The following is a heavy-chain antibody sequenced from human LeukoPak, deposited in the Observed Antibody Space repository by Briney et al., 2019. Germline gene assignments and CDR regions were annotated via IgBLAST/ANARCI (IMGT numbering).Heavy chain of an antibody. Sequence: PGGSLRLSCAASGFMFSSNWMSWVRLAPGKGLEWVVNIKEDGTETYYVDSVKGRFTISRDNAKNSLYLQMNSLRVEDTAVYYCARARIVVVVEDAFDIWGQGTMVTVSS. D-gene: IGHD2-15*01. CDR1: GFMFSSNW. CDR2: IKEDGTET. CDR3: ARARIVVVVEDAFDI. J-gene: IGHJ3*02. V-gene: IGHV3-7*03.